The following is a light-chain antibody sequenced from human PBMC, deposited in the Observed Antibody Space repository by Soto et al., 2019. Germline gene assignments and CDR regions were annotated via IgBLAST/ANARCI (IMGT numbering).Light chain of an antibody. V-gene: IGKV3-15*01. CDR1: QSVSGN. CDR2: GSS. CDR3: EQYNNCPLT. Sequence: EIVMTQSPATLSVSLGERATLSCRASQSVSGNLAWFQQRPGQAPRLLIYGSSTRATGIPARFSGSKSGTELTLTIRRLRFGDFVGYYCEQYNNCPLTWGGETKLQLQ. J-gene: IGKJ4*01.